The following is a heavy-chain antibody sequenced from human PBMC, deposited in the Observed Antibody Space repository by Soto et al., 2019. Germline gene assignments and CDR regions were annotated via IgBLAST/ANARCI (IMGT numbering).Heavy chain of an antibody. J-gene: IGHJ3*02. CDR1: GFTFSSYG. CDR2: IWYDGSNK. Sequence: QVQLVESGGGVVQPGRSLRLSCAASGFTFSSYGMHWVRQAPGKGLEWVAVIWYDGSNKYYADSVKGRFTISRDNSKNTPYLQMNSLRAEDTAAYYCARDKYPPPDDAFDIWGQGTMVTVSS. V-gene: IGHV3-33*01. D-gene: IGHD2-2*02. CDR3: ARDKYPPPDDAFDI.